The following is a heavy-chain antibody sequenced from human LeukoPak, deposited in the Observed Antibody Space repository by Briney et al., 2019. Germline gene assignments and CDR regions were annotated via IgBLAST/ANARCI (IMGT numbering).Heavy chain of an antibody. V-gene: IGHV1-69*13. Sequence: ASVKVSCKPSGYSFTDYAIHWVRQAPGQGLEWMGGIIPIFGTANYAQKFQGRVTITADESTSTAYMELSSLRSEDTAVYYCARDPEMYYYDSSGRSQGDAFDIWGQGTMVTVSS. J-gene: IGHJ3*02. D-gene: IGHD3-22*01. CDR1: GYSFTDYA. CDR2: IIPIFGTA. CDR3: ARDPEMYYYDSSGRSQGDAFDI.